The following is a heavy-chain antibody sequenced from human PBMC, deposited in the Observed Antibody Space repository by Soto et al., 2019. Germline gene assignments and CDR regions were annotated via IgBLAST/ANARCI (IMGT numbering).Heavy chain of an antibody. D-gene: IGHD3-3*01. CDR3: ARGFRQLESGYRAPIPFDY. J-gene: IGHJ4*02. CDR2: ISAYNGNT. V-gene: IGHV1-18*01. CDR1: GYTFTSYG. Sequence: VASVKVSCKASGYTFTSYGISWVRQAPGQGLEWMGWISAYNGNTNYAQKLQGRVTMTTDTSTSTAYMELRSLRSDDTAVYYCARGFRQLESGYRAPIPFDYWGQGTQVTVSS.